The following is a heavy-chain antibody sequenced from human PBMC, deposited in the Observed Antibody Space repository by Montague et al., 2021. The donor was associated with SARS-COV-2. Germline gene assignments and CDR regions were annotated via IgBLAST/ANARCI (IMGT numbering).Heavy chain of an antibody. D-gene: IGHD6-13*01. J-gene: IGHJ4*02. V-gene: IGHV4-39*02. CDR1: GGSISSSNYY. CDR3: ATEGAAAGFDF. CDR2: LYYSGST. Sequence: SETLSLTCIVSGGSISSSNYYRGWIRQPPGKGLEYIGSLYYSGSTYYNPSLRSRVTISVETSKNQLSLRLNAVTAADTAVYYCATEGAAAGFDFWGQGILVTVSS.